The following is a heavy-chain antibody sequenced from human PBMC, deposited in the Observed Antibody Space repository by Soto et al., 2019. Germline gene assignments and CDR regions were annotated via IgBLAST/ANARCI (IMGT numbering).Heavy chain of an antibody. CDR1: GFTFDDYA. D-gene: IGHD4-17*01. Sequence: EVQLVESGGGLVQPGRSLRLSCAASGFTFDDYAMHWVRQAPGKGVEWVSGISWNSGIIGYADSVKGRFTISRDNAKNSLYLQMNSLRAEDTALYYCAKEGDYADYYFDYWGQGTLVTVSS. J-gene: IGHJ4*02. CDR3: AKEGDYADYYFDY. V-gene: IGHV3-9*01. CDR2: ISWNSGII.